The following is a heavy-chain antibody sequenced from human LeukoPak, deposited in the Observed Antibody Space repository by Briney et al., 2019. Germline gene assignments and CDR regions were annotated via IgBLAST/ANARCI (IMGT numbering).Heavy chain of an antibody. D-gene: IGHD1-14*01. J-gene: IGHJ4*02. Sequence: GGSLRHSCAASGYTFSSYEMNWVRQAPGKGLEWVSYISRSGSTIFSADSVKGRFTTSRDNAKNSLFLQMNSLRAEDTAVYYCPRVSTGTEYFYYWGQGTLVTVSS. CDR3: PRVSTGTEYFYY. V-gene: IGHV3-48*03. CDR1: GYTFSSYE. CDR2: ISRSGSTI.